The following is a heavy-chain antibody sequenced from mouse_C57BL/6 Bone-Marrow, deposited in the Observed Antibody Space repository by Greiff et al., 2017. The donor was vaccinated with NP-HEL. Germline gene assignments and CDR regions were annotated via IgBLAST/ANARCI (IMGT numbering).Heavy chain of an antibody. CDR3: ARITTVVAPYYFDY. D-gene: IGHD1-1*01. V-gene: IGHV5-17*01. CDR1: GFTFSDYG. Sequence: EVMLVESGGGLVKPGGSLKLSCAASGFTFSDYGMHWVRQAPEKGLEWVAYISSGSSTIYYADTVKGRFTISRDNAKNTLFLQMTSLRSEDTAMYYCARITTVVAPYYFDYWGQGTTLTVSS. CDR2: ISSGSSTI. J-gene: IGHJ2*01.